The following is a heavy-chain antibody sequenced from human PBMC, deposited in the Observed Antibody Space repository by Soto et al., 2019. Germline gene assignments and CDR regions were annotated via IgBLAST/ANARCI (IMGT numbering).Heavy chain of an antibody. CDR2: ISSSSSYI. J-gene: IGHJ4*02. CDR1: GFTFSSYS. D-gene: IGHD3-3*01. Sequence: EVQLVESGGGLVKPGGSLRLSCAASGFTFSSYSMNWVRQAPGKGLEWVSSISSSSSYIYYADSVKGRFTISRDNAKNSLYMQMNSLRAEDTAVYYCARDRVGITIFGVETVFDYWGQGTLVTVSS. V-gene: IGHV3-21*01. CDR3: ARDRVGITIFGVETVFDY.